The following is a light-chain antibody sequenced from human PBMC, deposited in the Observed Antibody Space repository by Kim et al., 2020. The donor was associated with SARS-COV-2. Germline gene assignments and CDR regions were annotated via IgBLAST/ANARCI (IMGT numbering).Light chain of an antibody. CDR1: QCINKN. V-gene: IGKV1-17*03. Sequence: ASVGDRVTITCRASQCINKNLAWFQQKPGKVPKRLIYGASSLHGGVPPRFSGGGSGTEFTLIISSLQPEDFATYYCLQHNSYPWTFGQGTKVDIK. J-gene: IGKJ1*01. CDR3: LQHNSYPWT. CDR2: GAS.